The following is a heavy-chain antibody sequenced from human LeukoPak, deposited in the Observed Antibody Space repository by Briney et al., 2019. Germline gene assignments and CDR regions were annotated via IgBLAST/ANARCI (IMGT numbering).Heavy chain of an antibody. CDR1: GFTFSRYA. CDR2: ISGSGGST. Sequence: GGSLRLSCAASGFTFSRYAMSWVRQAPGKGLEWVSAISGSGGSTSYADSVKGRFTNSRDNSKNTLYLQMNSLRAEDTAVYYCAKGTDYYDSSGYSYFDYWGQGTLVTVSS. D-gene: IGHD3-22*01. J-gene: IGHJ4*02. CDR3: AKGTDYYDSSGYSYFDY. V-gene: IGHV3-23*01.